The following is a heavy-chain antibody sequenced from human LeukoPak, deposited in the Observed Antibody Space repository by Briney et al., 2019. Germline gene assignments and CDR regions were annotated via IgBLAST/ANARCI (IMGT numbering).Heavy chain of an antibody. Sequence: GESLKISCKGSGYSFTNYWIGWVRQVPGKGLEWMGIIYPGDSDTRYSPSFQGQVTISADKSISTAYLQWSSLKASDTAMYYCARRSHYYDSSGYYSEDWGQGTLVTVSS. J-gene: IGHJ4*02. CDR3: ARRSHYYDSSGYYSED. CDR2: IYPGDSDT. CDR1: GYSFTNYW. D-gene: IGHD3-22*01. V-gene: IGHV5-51*01.